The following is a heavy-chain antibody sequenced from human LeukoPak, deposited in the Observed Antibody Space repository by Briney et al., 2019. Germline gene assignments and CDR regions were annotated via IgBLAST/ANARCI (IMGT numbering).Heavy chain of an antibody. Sequence: GGSLRLSCAGSGFIFSNYGIHWVRQAPGKGLEWVSYISSSGSTIYYADSVKGRFTISRDNAKNSLYLQMNSLRAEDTAVYYCARGTSRSDAFDIWGQGTMVTVSS. CDR1: GFIFSNYG. V-gene: IGHV3-48*04. J-gene: IGHJ3*02. CDR2: ISSSGSTI. CDR3: ARGTSRSDAFDI.